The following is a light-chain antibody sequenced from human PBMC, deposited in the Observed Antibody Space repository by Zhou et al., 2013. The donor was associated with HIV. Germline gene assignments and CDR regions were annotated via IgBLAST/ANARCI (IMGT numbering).Light chain of an antibody. Sequence: EIELTQSPGTLSLSPGERATLSCRASQSVSSSYLAWYQQKPGQAPRLLIYGASSRATGIPDRFSGSESGTDFTLTISRLEPEDFAVYYCQQYGSSYTFGQGTKLEIK. CDR1: QSVSSSY. CDR3: QQYGSSYT. CDR2: GAS. J-gene: IGKJ2*01. V-gene: IGKV3-20*01.